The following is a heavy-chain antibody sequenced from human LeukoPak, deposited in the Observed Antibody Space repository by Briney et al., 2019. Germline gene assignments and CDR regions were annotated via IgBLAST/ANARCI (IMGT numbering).Heavy chain of an antibody. J-gene: IGHJ6*02. CDR3: ASPNSGSSIYYYYYGMDV. V-gene: IGHV4-59*02. CDR2: IHYSGST. Sequence: SETLSLTCTVSGGSVSSYYWSWIRQPPGKGLEWIGYIHYSGSTNYNPSLKSRVTISVDTSKNQFSLKLSSVTAADTAVYYCASPNSGSSIYYYYYGMDVWGQGTTVTVSS. CDR1: GGSVSSYY. D-gene: IGHD1-26*01.